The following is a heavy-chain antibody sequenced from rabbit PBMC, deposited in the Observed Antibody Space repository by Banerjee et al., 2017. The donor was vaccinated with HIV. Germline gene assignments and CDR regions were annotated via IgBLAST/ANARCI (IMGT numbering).Heavy chain of an antibody. Sequence: QEQLVESGGDLVKPEGSLTLTCTASGFSFSSSYYMCWVRQAPGKGLELIACIYTDSGSTRYASWVNGRFTVSRSTSLNTVDLKMTSLTAADTATYFCAKYSSGWGVRFNLWGPGTLVTVS. J-gene: IGHJ4*01. CDR3: AKYSSGWGVRFNL. D-gene: IGHD4-1*01. V-gene: IGHV1S43*01. CDR2: IYTDSGST. CDR1: GFSFSSSYY.